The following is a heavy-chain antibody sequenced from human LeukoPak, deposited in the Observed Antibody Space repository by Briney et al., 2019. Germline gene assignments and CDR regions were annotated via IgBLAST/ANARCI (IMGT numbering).Heavy chain of an antibody. Sequence: GGSLRLSCAASGFTLTNYWMGWVRQAPGKGLEWVANIRPEGSDKYYVDSVKGRFTISRDNSKNTLYLHMNSLRAEDTAVYYCARGSSGGNSGHMGYWGQGTLVTVSS. CDR3: ARGSSGGNSGHMGY. CDR2: IRPEGSDK. V-gene: IGHV3-7*01. J-gene: IGHJ4*02. CDR1: GFTLTNYW. D-gene: IGHD4-23*01.